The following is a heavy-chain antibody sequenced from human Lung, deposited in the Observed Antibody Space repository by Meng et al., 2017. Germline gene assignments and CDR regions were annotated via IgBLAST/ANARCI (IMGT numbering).Heavy chain of an antibody. D-gene: IGHD3-3*01. CDR3: ARDLAWVLFDY. J-gene: IGHJ4*02. V-gene: IGHV3-74*01. CDR1: GFSFGDYI. CDR2: IVSDGGIT. Sequence: EWQRVEAGGGLVQPGGSLRPSWEASGFSFGDYIMHWVRQSPGKGLEWISRIVSDGGITTYADSVKGRFTVSRDNAKNTLYLQMNSLGADDTAVYYCARDLAWVLFDYWGQGALVTVSS.